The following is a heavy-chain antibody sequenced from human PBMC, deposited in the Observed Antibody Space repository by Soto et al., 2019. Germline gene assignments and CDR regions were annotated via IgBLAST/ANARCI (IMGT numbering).Heavy chain of an antibody. CDR3: ATLGRYGVRGFFYGMDV. D-gene: IGHD3-10*01. J-gene: IGHJ6*02. V-gene: IGHV1-24*01. CDR1: GYTLTELS. Sequence: ASVKVSCKVSGYTLTELSMHWVRQAPGKGLEWMGGFDPEDGETIYAQKFQGRVTMTEDTSTDTAYMELSSLRSEDTAVYYCATLGRYGVRGFFYGMDVWGQGTTVTVSS. CDR2: FDPEDGET.